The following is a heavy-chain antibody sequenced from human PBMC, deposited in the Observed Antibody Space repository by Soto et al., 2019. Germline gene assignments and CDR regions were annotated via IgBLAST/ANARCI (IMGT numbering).Heavy chain of an antibody. CDR3: ARVPTQNCDILTGRNKCYIDD. CDR1: GGSISSYY. Sequence: SETLSLTCTVSGGSISSYYWSWIRQPPGKGLEWIGYIYYSGSTNYNPSLTSRVTISVDTSKPQFSLKPRSVTAADTAVYSCARVPTQNCDILTGRNKCYIDDWGEASL. D-gene: IGHD3-9*01. J-gene: IGHJ4*02. CDR2: IYYSGST. V-gene: IGHV4-59*01.